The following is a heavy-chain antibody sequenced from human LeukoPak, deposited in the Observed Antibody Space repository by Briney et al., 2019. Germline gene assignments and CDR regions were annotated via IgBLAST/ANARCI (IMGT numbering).Heavy chain of an antibody. CDR2: ISKDGRDE. CDR3: ARDESGSPDY. Sequence: GGSLRLSCAASGFTFRNFAFHWVRQAPDKGLAWVAVISKDGRDENYADSVKGRFSISRDNAKNSLYLQMNSLRAEDTAVYYCARDESGSPDYWGQGTLVTVSS. D-gene: IGHD1-26*01. J-gene: IGHJ4*02. CDR1: GFTFRNFA. V-gene: IGHV3-30*04.